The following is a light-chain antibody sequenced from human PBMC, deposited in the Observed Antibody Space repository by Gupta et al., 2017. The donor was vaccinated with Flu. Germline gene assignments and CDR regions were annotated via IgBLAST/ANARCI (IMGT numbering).Light chain of an antibody. CDR1: QRISNSF. Sequence: TLLLCTGYSDSPSCRARQRISNSFLSWYQQKPGQAPRLLIYGKSNRATGIPDRFSGSGSGTDLTLTISSLEPEDFAVYYCQQDSNIPIPFGRGTKVDI. CDR3: QQDSNIPIP. V-gene: IGKV3-20*01. CDR2: GKS. J-gene: IGKJ4*01.